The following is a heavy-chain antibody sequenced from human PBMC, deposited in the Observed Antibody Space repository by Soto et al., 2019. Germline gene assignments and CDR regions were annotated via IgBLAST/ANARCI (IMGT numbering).Heavy chain of an antibody. CDR3: VRGGGHFES. CDR2: IKQDGTEK. CDR1: GFTFSSYW. V-gene: IGHV3-7*01. D-gene: IGHD2-15*01. J-gene: IGHJ4*02. Sequence: GGSLRLSCAASGFTFSSYWMSWVRQAPGKGLEWAASIKQDGTEKYYVDSVEGRFSISRDNPKNSLYLQMNGLRAEDTAVYYCVRGGGHFESWGQGALVNVSS.